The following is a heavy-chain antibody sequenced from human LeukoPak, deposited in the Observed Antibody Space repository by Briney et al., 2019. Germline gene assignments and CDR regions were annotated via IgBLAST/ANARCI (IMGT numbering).Heavy chain of an antibody. CDR3: ARDTGYSSSWVYYYYYGMDV. D-gene: IGHD6-13*01. CDR1: GGSISGYY. J-gene: IGHJ6*02. Sequence: SETLSLTCTVSGGSISGYYWSWIRQPAGKGLEWIGRIYTSGSTNYNPSLKSRVTMSVDTSKNQFSLKLSSVTAADTAVYYCARDTGYSSSWVYYYYYGMDVWGQGTTVTVSS. CDR2: IYTSGST. V-gene: IGHV4-4*07.